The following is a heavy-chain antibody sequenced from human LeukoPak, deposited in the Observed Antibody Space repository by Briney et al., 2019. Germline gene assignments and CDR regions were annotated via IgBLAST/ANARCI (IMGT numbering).Heavy chain of an antibody. Sequence: PSETLSLTCAVSAYSIGNGYYWGWIRQPPGKGLEWIGSIYHSGSTYYNPSLKSRVTISVDTSKNQFSLKLSSVTAADTAVYYCARAAYYYDTSGYYYDYWGQGTLVTVSS. V-gene: IGHV4-38-2*01. CDR1: AYSIGNGYY. J-gene: IGHJ4*02. D-gene: IGHD3-22*01. CDR3: ARAAYYYDTSGYYYDY. CDR2: IYHSGST.